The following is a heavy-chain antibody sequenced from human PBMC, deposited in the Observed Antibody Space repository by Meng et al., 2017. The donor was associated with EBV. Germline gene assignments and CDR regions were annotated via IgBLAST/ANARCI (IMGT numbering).Heavy chain of an antibody. Sequence: GQRVRSGAEVEKPGASVKVSCKASGYTFTGYYMHWVRQAPGQGLEWMGRINPNSGGTNYAQKFQGRVTMTRDTSISTAYMELSRLRSDDTAVYYCARVGIAVAGTGDYWGQGTLGHRLL. CDR2: INPNSGGT. D-gene: IGHD6-19*01. CDR3: ARVGIAVAGTGDY. J-gene: IGHJ4*02. CDR1: GYTFTGYY. V-gene: IGHV1-2*06.